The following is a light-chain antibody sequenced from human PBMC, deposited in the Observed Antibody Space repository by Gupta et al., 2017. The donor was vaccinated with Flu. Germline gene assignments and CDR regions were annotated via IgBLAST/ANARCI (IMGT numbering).Light chain of an antibody. V-gene: IGKV3-20*01. CDR3: QQYGNSPLT. Sequence: RSTLSCRASQSVSSSYLAWYQQKPGQAPKLLIYGASSRATGIPDRFSGSGSGTDFTLTISRLEPEDFAVYYCQQYGNSPLTFGEGTKVEIK. J-gene: IGKJ4*01. CDR2: GAS. CDR1: QSVSSSY.